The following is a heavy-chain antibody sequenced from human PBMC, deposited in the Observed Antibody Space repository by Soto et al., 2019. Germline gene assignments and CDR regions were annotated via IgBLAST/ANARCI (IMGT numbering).Heavy chain of an antibody. CDR1: GLTFSNYA. CDR3: ARDAVSDWYFDL. J-gene: IGHJ2*01. V-gene: IGHV3-23*01. CDR2: ISGSGGGT. Sequence: EVRLLESGGDLAQPGWSLRLSCAASGLTFSNYAMSWVRQAPGKGLEWVSSISGSGGGTFYADSVKGRFTISRDNAKNSLYLQLNNLRPVDTAVYYCARDAVSDWYFDLWGRGTLVTVAA.